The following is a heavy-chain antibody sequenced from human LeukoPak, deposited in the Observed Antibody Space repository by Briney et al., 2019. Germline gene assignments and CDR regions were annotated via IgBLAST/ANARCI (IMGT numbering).Heavy chain of an antibody. CDR1: GFTLSSNG. J-gene: IGHJ4*02. D-gene: IGHD3-10*01. V-gene: IGHV3-21*01. CDR2: ISSSSSYI. Sequence: GGSLRLSCAASGFTLSSNGMNWVRQGPGKGLEWGASISSSSSYIYYADSVKGRFTISRDNAKNSPYLQMNSLRAEDTAVYYCARVSPSYYYGSGDYWGQGTLVTVSS. CDR3: ARVSPSYYYGSGDY.